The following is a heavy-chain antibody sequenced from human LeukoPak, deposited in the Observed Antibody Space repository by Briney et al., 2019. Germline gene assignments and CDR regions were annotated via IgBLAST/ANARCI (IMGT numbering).Heavy chain of an antibody. V-gene: IGHV4-39*01. CDR3: ARHRIAAPIFDY. CDR2: IYYSGST. J-gene: IGHJ4*02. Sequence: NSSETLSLTCTVSGGSISSSSYYWGWIRQPPGKGLEWIGSIYYSGSTYYNPSLKSRVTISVDTSKNQFSLKLSSVTAADTAVYYCARHRIAAPIFDYWGQGTLVTVSS. D-gene: IGHD6-6*01. CDR1: GGSISSSSYY.